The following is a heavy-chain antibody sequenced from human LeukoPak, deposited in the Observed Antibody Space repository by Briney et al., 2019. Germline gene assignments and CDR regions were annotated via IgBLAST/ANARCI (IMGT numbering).Heavy chain of an antibody. Sequence: PGGSLRLSCAASGFTFTGYGMSWVRQAPGKGLEWVSTISGSDGSTYYADSVKGRFTISRDNSKNTLYMHMNSLRAEDTAVYYCAKDRVVRGIMGRFDFWGQGTLVTVSS. J-gene: IGHJ4*02. CDR2: ISGSDGST. CDR1: GFTFTGYG. V-gene: IGHV3-23*01. CDR3: AKDRVVRGIMGRFDF. D-gene: IGHD3-10*01.